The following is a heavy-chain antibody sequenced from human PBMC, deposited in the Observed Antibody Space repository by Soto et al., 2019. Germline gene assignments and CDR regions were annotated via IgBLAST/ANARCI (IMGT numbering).Heavy chain of an antibody. CDR3: ARHGGYNYNFDF. CDR1: GQSIGSYY. D-gene: IGHD1-1*01. CDR2: SFYTGST. J-gene: IGHJ4*02. V-gene: IGHV4-59*08. Sequence: QVQLQESGPGLVKTSETLSLTCTVSGQSIGSYYWSWIRQSPGKGPEWIGYSFYTGSTNYNPSLQSRATISIDTYKNHFSLLLTSLTAADTAVYYCARHGGYNYNFDFWGQGTLVTVSS.